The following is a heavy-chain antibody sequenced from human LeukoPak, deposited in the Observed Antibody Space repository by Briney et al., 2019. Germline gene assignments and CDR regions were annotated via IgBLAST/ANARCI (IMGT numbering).Heavy chain of an antibody. CDR3: ANLAYCGGDCYSTDAFDI. CDR1: GGSISSSSYY. D-gene: IGHD2-21*02. CDR2: IYTSGST. J-gene: IGHJ3*02. Sequence: KPSETLSLTCTVSGGSISSSSYYWGWIRQPAGKGLEWIGRIYTSGSTNYNPSLKSRVTMSVDTSKNQFSLKLSSVTAADTAVYYCANLAYCGGDCYSTDAFDIWGQGTMVTVSS. V-gene: IGHV4-61*02.